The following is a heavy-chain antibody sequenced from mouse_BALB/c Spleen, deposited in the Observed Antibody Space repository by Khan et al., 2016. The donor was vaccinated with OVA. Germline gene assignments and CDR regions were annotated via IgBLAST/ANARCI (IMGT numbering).Heavy chain of an antibody. CDR1: GYSFTSYW. V-gene: IGHV1-5*01. CDR3: TGFGNLFAY. CDR2: IYPGNSDT. Sequence: VQLQQSGTVLARPGTSVKMSCKASGYSFTSYWMHWVNQRPGQGLEWIGAIYPGNSDTSYNQKFKGQAKLTAVTSTSTAYMELSSLTNEDSAAYYCTGFGNLFAYWGQGTLVTVSA. J-gene: IGHJ3*01. D-gene: IGHD2-1*01.